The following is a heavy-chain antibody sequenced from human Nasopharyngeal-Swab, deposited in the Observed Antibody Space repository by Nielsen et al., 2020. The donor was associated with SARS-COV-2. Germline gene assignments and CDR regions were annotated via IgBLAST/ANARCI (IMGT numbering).Heavy chain of an antibody. CDR1: GFTFSSYS. D-gene: IGHD3-22*01. Sequence: GESLKISCEASGFTFSSYSMNWVRQAPGKGLEWVSYISSSSSTIYYADSVKGRFTISRDNAKNSLYLQMNSLRDEDTAVYYCARDYYDSSGYYYLYYYYGMDVWGQGTTVTVSS. CDR3: ARDYYDSSGYYYLYYYYGMDV. J-gene: IGHJ6*02. CDR2: ISSSSSTI. V-gene: IGHV3-48*02.